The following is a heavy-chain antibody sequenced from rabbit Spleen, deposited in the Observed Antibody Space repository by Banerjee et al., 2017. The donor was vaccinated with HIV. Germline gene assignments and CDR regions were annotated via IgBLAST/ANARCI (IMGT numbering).Heavy chain of an antibody. CDR3: ARSGYVGGDYTWDL. Sequence: EQLEESGGGLVKPEGSLTLTCKASGVSLNDKDVMCWVRQAPGKGLEWIGCIYVGSASTHYASWAKGRFTMYKTSSTTVTLQLTSLTAADTATYFCARSGYVGGDYTWDLWGQGTLVTVS. CDR2: IYVGSAST. J-gene: IGHJ4*01. V-gene: IGHV1S45*01. D-gene: IGHD1-1*01. CDR1: GVSLNDKDV.